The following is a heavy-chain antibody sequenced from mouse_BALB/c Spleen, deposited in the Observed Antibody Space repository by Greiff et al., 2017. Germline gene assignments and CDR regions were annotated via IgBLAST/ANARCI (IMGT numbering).Heavy chain of an antibody. J-gene: IGHJ4*01. CDR1: GFSLTSYG. D-gene: IGHD2-4*01. CDR3: AKYYDYDVDYAMDY. Sequence: VQLVESGPGLVAPSQSLSITCTVSGFSLTSYGVHWVRQPPGKGLEWLGVIWAGGSTNYNSALMSRLSISKDNSKSQVFLKMNSLQTDDTAMYYCAKYYDYDVDYAMDYWGQGTSVTVSS. CDR2: IWAGGST. V-gene: IGHV2-9*02.